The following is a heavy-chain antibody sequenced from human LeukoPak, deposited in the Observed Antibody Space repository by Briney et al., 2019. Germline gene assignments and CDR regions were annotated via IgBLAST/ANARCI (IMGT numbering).Heavy chain of an antibody. CDR3: ARERGDLAGYFDL. Sequence: PSETLSLTCTVSGGSISSYYWSWIRQPPGKGLEGIGYIYCSGSTNYNPSLKRRVTISVDTSKNQSSLKLSSVTAADPAVYYCARERGDLAGYFDLWGRGTLVTVSS. D-gene: IGHD4-17*01. J-gene: IGHJ2*01. CDR1: GGSISSYY. V-gene: IGHV4-59*01. CDR2: IYCSGST.